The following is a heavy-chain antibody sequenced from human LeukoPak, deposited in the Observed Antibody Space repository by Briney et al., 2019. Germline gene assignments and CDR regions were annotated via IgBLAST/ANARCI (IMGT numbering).Heavy chain of an antibody. CDR1: GYSFTTYW. D-gene: IGHD5-12*01. Sequence: GESLKISCQGSGYSFTTYWIGWVRQMPGKGLEWMGIIYPGDSDTRYNPSFQGQVTISADKSISTAYVQWSSLKASDTAMYYCARREYTGYEHFDYWGQGTLVTVSS. V-gene: IGHV5-51*01. CDR3: ARREYTGYEHFDY. J-gene: IGHJ4*02. CDR2: IYPGDSDT.